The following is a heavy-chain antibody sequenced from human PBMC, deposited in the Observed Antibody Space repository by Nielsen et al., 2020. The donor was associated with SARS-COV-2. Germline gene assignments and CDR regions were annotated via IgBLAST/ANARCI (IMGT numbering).Heavy chain of an antibody. CDR2: ISGSGGST. D-gene: IGHD3-9*01. CDR3: ARASESLTTLDY. J-gene: IGHJ4*02. V-gene: IGHV3-23*01. CDR1: GFTFSSYA. Sequence: GGSLRLSCAASGFTFSSYAMSWVRQAPGKGLEWVSAISGSGGSTYYADSVKGRFTISRDNSKNTLYLQMNSLRAEDTAVYYCARASESLTTLDYWGQGTLVTVSS.